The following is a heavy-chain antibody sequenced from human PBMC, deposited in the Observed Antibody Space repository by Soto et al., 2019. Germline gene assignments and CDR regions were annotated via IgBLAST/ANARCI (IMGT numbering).Heavy chain of an antibody. CDR1: GGSVSRGTYY. D-gene: IGHD3-10*01. J-gene: IGHJ5*02. V-gene: IGHV4-61*01. CDR2: IYYSGST. CDR3: ARVGSGSRTWFDP. Sequence: QVQLQESGPGLVKPSETLSLTCTVSGGSVSRGTYYWSWIRQHPGKGLEWIGYIYYSGSTNYNPSLKSRVTISVDTSKNQFSLKLSSVTAADTAVYYCARVGSGSRTWFDPWGQSTLVTVSS.